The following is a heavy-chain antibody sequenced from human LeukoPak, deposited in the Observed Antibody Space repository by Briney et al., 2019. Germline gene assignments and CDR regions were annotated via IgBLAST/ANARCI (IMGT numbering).Heavy chain of an antibody. D-gene: IGHD1-1*01. V-gene: IGHV3-13*01. CDR1: GFTFSSFD. J-gene: IGHJ6*03. CDR3: ARGPPRGKYYYMDV. Sequence: GGSLRLSCAASGFTFSSFDMHWVRQPTGQGLEWDSTIGTASDTYYPGSVEGRFTLSRDNAKNSLYLQMNSLTAGDTAVYYCARGPPRGKYYYMDVWGKGTMVTVSS. CDR2: IGTASDT.